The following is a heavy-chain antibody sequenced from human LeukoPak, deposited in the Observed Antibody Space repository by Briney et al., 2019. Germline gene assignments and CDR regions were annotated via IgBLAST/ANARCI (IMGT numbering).Heavy chain of an antibody. CDR1: GFTVSSNY. J-gene: IGHJ2*01. CDR2: IYSGGST. Sequence: GGSLRLSCAASGFTVSSNYMSWVRQAPGKGLEWVSVIYSGGSTYYADSVKGRFTISRHNSKNMLYLQMNSLRAEDTAVYYCASQLKWYFDLWGRGTLVTVSS. V-gene: IGHV3-53*04. CDR3: ASQLKWYFDL.